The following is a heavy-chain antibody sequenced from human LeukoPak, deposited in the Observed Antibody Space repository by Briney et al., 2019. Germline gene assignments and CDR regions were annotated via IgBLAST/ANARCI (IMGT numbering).Heavy chain of an antibody. D-gene: IGHD2-2*01. Sequence: ASVKVSCKASGGTFSSYAISWVRQAPGQGLEWMGGIIPIFGTANYAQKFQGRVTITADESTSTAYMKLSSLRSEDTAVYYCARDRVVPAAGPPYYYYYGMDVWGQGTTVTVS. CDR3: ARDRVVPAAGPPYYYYYGMDV. J-gene: IGHJ6*02. V-gene: IGHV1-69*01. CDR1: GGTFSSYA. CDR2: IIPIFGTA.